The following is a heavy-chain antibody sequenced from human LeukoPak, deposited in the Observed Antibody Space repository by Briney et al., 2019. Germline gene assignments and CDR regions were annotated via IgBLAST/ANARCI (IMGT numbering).Heavy chain of an antibody. CDR1: GFIFSTYG. CDR2: IRHDGSIK. CDR3: AKDSLADIDY. J-gene: IGHJ4*02. V-gene: IGHV3-30*02. Sequence: SGGSLRLSCAASGFIFSTYGVYWVRQAPGKGLEWVAFIRHDGSIKNYADSVKGRSTISRDNSKSTLYLQMNSLRAEDTAVYYCAKDSLADIDYWGQGTLVTVSS. D-gene: IGHD3-16*01.